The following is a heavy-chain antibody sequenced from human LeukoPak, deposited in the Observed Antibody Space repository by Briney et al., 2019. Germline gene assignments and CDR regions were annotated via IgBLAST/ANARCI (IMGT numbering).Heavy chain of an antibody. CDR1: RFSFSRFA. V-gene: IGHV3-23*01. D-gene: IGHD3-16*01. CDR2: ISDSGGRI. Sequence: GGSLRLSCAASRFSFSRFAMSWVRQAPGKGLEWVSAISDSGGRINYADSVKGRFTISRDNSKNTLYLQMNSLRAEDTAVYYCAKKTWGSSAWYFFDYWGQGTLVTVSS. J-gene: IGHJ4*02. CDR3: AKKTWGSSAWYFFDY.